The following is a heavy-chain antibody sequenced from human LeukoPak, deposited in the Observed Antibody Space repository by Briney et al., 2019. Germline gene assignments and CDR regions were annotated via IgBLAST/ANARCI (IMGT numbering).Heavy chain of an antibody. J-gene: IGHJ2*01. CDR1: GGSISSYY. CDR3: ARTYGSSGLGYFDL. V-gene: IGHV4-59*01. Sequence: SETLSLTCTVSGGSISSYYWSWIRQPPGKGLEWIGYIYYSGSTNYSPSLKSRLTISVDTSKNQFSLKLSSVTAADTAVYYCARTYGSSGLGYFDLWGRGTLFTVSS. CDR2: IYYSGST. D-gene: IGHD6-13*01.